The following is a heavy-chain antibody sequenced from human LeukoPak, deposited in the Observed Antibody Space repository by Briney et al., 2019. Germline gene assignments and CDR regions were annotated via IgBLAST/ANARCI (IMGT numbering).Heavy chain of an antibody. Sequence: GGSLRLSCAASGLTVSSNYMSWVRQAPGKGLEWVSVIYRGGPTYYADSVKGRFTISRDNSKNTLYLQMNSLRAEDTAVYYCARDSYVDSEAVRWFEPWGQGTLVTVSS. CDR1: GLTVSSNY. CDR2: IYRGGPT. J-gene: IGHJ5*02. D-gene: IGHD4-17*01. CDR3: ARDSYVDSEAVRWFEP. V-gene: IGHV3-66*01.